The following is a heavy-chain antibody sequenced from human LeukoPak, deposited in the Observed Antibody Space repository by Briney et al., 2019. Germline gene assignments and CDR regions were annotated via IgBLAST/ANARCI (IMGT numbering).Heavy chain of an antibody. CDR2: IYHSGST. CDR1: GYSITSDCY. D-gene: IGHD6-13*01. V-gene: IGHV4-38-2*01. Sequence: SETLSLTCAVSGYSITSDCYWGWIRQPPGKGLEWIGSIYHSGSTYYNPSLKSRVAMSIDTSKNQFSLKLNSVTAADTAVYYCARKGGGSWYFDYWGQGTLVTVSS. J-gene: IGHJ4*02. CDR3: ARKGGGSWYFDY.